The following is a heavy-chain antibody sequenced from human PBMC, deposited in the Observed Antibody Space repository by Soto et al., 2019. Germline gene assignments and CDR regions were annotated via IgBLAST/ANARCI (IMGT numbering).Heavy chain of an antibody. CDR3: TTEQGITGTTSDI. CDR2: IKSKTDGGTT. CDR1: GFTFSNAW. Sequence: EVQLVESGGGLVKPGGSLRLSCAASGFTFSNAWMSWVRQAPGKGLEWVGRIKSKTDGGTTDYAAPVKGRFTISREDSKNTLYLQMNSLKTEDTAVYYCTTEQGITGTTSDIWGQGTMVTVSS. J-gene: IGHJ3*02. D-gene: IGHD1-7*01. V-gene: IGHV3-15*01.